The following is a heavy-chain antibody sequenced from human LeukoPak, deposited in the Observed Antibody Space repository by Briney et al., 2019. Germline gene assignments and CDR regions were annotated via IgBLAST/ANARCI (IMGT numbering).Heavy chain of an antibody. V-gene: IGHV1-18*01. J-gene: IGHJ4*02. Sequence: ASVKVSCKASGYTFTSYGISWVRQALGQGLEWMGWISAYNGNTNYAQKLQGRVTMTTDTSTSTAYMELRSLRSDDTAVYYCARDYSTRREFDYWGQGTLVTVSS. D-gene: IGHD2-21*01. CDR2: ISAYNGNT. CDR1: GYTFTSYG. CDR3: ARDYSTRREFDY.